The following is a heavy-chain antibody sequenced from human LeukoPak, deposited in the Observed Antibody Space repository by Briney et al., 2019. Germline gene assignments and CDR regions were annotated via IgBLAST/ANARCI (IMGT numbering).Heavy chain of an antibody. J-gene: IGHJ4*02. Sequence: SSETLSLTCTVSGGSISSGDYFWSWIRQPPGKGLEWIGNIYYNGNTYYNPSLESRGTISVDTFKNQFSLKLNSVTAADTAVYYCARDLWGLDSWGQGILVTVSS. CDR3: ARDLWGLDS. CDR2: IYYNGNT. V-gene: IGHV4-30-4*01. D-gene: IGHD7-27*01. CDR1: GGSISSGDYF.